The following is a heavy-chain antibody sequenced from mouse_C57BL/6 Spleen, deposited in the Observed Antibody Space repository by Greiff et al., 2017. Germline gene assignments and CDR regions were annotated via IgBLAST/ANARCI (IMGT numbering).Heavy chain of an antibody. V-gene: IGHV1-64*01. D-gene: IGHD3-1*01. Sequence: QVQLKQPGAELVKPGASVKLSCKASGYTFTSYWMHWVKQRPGQGLEWIGMIHPNSGSTNYNEKFKSKATLTVDKSSSTAYMQLSSLTSEDSAVYYCARSDWTGDVLYWYFDVWGTGTTVTVSS. CDR1: GYTFTSYW. J-gene: IGHJ1*03. CDR2: IHPNSGST. CDR3: ARSDWTGDVLYWYFDV.